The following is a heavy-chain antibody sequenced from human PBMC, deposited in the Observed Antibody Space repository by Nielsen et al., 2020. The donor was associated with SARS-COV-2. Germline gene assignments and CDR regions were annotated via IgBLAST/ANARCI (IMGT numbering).Heavy chain of an antibody. CDR3: ATENVDKRDYGLDV. D-gene: IGHD5-12*01. Sequence: GESLKISCAASGFTFSDYYMSWIRQAPGKGLEWVSYISDSSSYTNYAESVKGRFTISRDNAKNSLYLQMNSLRAGDTAVYYCATENVDKRDYGLDVWGQGTTVTVSS. J-gene: IGHJ6*02. V-gene: IGHV3-11*03. CDR2: ISDSSSYT. CDR1: GFTFSDYY.